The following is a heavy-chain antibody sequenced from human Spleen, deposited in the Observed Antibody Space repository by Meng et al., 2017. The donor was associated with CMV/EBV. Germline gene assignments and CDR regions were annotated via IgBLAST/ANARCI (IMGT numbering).Heavy chain of an antibody. J-gene: IGHJ4*02. V-gene: IGHV2-5*02. Sequence: QITLKDSGPTPVKPTQTLTPPCPFPGFSLSTSGVGVGWVRPPPGKALEWLALIYWDDDKRYSPSLNSRLTITKDTSKNQVVLTMTNMDPVDTATYYCAHSTRSFGGHFVEWPTFDYWGQGTLGTVSS. D-gene: IGHD3-3*01. CDR3: AHSTRSFGGHFVEWPTFDY. CDR2: IYWDDDK. CDR1: GFSLSTSGVG.